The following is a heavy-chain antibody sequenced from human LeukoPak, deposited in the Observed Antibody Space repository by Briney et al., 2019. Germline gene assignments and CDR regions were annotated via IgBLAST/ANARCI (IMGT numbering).Heavy chain of an antibody. D-gene: IGHD3-3*01. CDR2: IYHSGST. CDR1: GYSISSGYY. CDR3: ARGTVYDFWSGYFDY. J-gene: IGHJ4*02. Sequence: SETLSLTCTVSGYSISSGYYWGWIRQPPGKGLEWIGSIYHSGSTYYNPSLKSRVTISVDTSKNQFSLKLSSVTAADTAVYYCARGTVYDFWSGYFDYWGQGTLVTVSS. V-gene: IGHV4-38-2*02.